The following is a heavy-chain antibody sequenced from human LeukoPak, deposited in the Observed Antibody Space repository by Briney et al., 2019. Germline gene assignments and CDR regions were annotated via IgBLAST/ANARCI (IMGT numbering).Heavy chain of an antibody. CDR2: ISSSSSYI. CDR1: GFTFNTYS. V-gene: IGHV3-21*01. D-gene: IGHD6-13*01. Sequence: GGSLRLSCAASGFTFNTYSMNWVRQAPGKGLEWVSSISSSSSYIYYADSVKGRFTISRDNAKNSLYLQMNSLRAEDTAVYYCARARYSSSWDDAFDIWGQGTMVTVSS. CDR3: ARARYSSSWDDAFDI. J-gene: IGHJ3*02.